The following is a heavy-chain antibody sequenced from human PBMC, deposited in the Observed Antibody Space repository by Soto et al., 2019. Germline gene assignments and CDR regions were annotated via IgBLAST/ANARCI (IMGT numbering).Heavy chain of an antibody. J-gene: IGHJ1*01. CDR1: GYSFTSYW. Sequence: GESLKISCQGSGYSFTSYWIGWVRQMPGKGLEWMGIIYPGDSDTRYSPSFQGQVTISADKSISTAYLQWSSLKASDTAMYYCARLAYCGGDCPSGYFQHWGQGTLVTVSS. CDR3: ARLAYCGGDCPSGYFQH. D-gene: IGHD2-21*02. V-gene: IGHV5-51*01. CDR2: IYPGDSDT.